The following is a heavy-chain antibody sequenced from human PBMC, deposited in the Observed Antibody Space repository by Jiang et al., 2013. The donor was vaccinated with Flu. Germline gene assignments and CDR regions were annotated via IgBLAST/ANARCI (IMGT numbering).Heavy chain of an antibody. J-gene: IGHJ4*02. CDR1: GFTFSSYG. CDR3: AKDASPGPLWSSFDY. D-gene: IGHD3-10*01. V-gene: IGHV3-30*02. Sequence: VQLVESGGGVVQPGGSLRLSCAASGFTFSSYGMHWVRQAPGKGLEWVAFIRFDGSNKYYADSVKGRFTISRDNSENTLYLQMNSLRGEDTAVYYCAKDASPGPLWSSFDYWGQGALVTVSS. CDR2: IRFDGSNK.